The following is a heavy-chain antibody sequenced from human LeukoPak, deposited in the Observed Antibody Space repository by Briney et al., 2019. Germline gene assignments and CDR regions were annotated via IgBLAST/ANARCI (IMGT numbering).Heavy chain of an antibody. J-gene: IGHJ4*02. V-gene: IGHV3-64*01. D-gene: IGHD6-6*01. Sequence: GGSLRLSCAASGFTFSSYAMHWVRQAPGKGLEYVSAISSNGGSTYYANSVKGRFTISRDNSKNTLCLQMGSLRAEDMAVYYCARDDHEYSSSLIDYWGQGTLVTVSS. CDR1: GFTFSSYA. CDR3: ARDDHEYSSSLIDY. CDR2: ISSNGGST.